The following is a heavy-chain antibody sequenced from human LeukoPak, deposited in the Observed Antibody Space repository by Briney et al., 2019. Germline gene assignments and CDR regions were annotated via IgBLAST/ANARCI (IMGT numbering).Heavy chain of an antibody. CDR1: GFTFDDYA. J-gene: IGHJ4*02. D-gene: IGHD6-19*01. Sequence: GGSLRLSCAASGFTFDDYAMHWVRQAPGKGLEWVSGISWNSGSIGYADSVKGRFTISRDNSKNTLYLQMNSLRAEDTAVYYCAKAPRSSGWYVQTFDYWGQGTLVTVSS. CDR3: AKAPRSSGWYVQTFDY. V-gene: IGHV3-9*01. CDR2: ISWNSGSI.